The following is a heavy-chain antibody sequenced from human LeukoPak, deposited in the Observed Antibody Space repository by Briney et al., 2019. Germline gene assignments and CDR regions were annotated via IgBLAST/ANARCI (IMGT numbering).Heavy chain of an antibody. J-gene: IGHJ4*02. V-gene: IGHV3-30*02. Sequence: GGSLRLSCAASGFTFSSYGMHWVRQAPGKGLEWVAFIRYDGSNKYYADSVKGRFTISRDNSKNTLYLQMNSLRAEDTAVYYCARDARMLGYYDILTGYLPDYWGQGTLVTVSS. CDR2: IRYDGSNK. D-gene: IGHD3-9*01. CDR3: ARDARMLGYYDILTGYLPDY. CDR1: GFTFSSYG.